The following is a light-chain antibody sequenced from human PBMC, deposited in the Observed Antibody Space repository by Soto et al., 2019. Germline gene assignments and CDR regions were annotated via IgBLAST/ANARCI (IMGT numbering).Light chain of an antibody. CDR1: SSDVGTYNR. CDR2: DVS. V-gene: IGLV2-14*01. J-gene: IGLJ3*02. Sequence: QSVLTQPASVSRSPGQSVTISCTGTSSDVGTYNRVSWYQQPPGKAPKLMIYDVSNRPSGVSNRFSGSKSGNTASLTISGLQAEDEADYYCSSYTTSSTVVFGGGTKVTVL. CDR3: SSYTTSSTVV.